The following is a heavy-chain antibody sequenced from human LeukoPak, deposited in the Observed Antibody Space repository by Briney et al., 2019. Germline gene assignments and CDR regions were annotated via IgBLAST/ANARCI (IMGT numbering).Heavy chain of an antibody. J-gene: IGHJ6*03. CDR3: AKAPYCSGGSCQNYYYYYMDV. CDR2: IWYDGSNK. CDR1: GFTFSSYG. V-gene: IGHV3-30*02. D-gene: IGHD2-15*01. Sequence: GGSLRLSCAASGFTFSSYGMHWVRQAPGKGLEWVAVIWYDGSNKYYADSVKGRFTISRDNSKNTLYLQMNSLRAEDTAVYYCAKAPYCSGGSCQNYYYYYMDVWGKGTTVTVSS.